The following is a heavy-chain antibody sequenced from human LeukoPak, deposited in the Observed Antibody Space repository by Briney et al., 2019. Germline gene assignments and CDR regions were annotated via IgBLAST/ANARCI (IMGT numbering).Heavy chain of an antibody. Sequence: GGSLRLSCAASGFTFSSYAMSWVRQAPGKGLEWVSAISGSGGSTYYADSVKGRFTISRDNSKNTLYLQMNSLRAEDPAVYYCAKEYDIVVVPAVAFDYWGQGTLVTVSS. CDR1: GFTFSSYA. CDR2: ISGSGGST. V-gene: IGHV3-23*01. CDR3: AKEYDIVVVPAVAFDY. J-gene: IGHJ4*02. D-gene: IGHD2-2*01.